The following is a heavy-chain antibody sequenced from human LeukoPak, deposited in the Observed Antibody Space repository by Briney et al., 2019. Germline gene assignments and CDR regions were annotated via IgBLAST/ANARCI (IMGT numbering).Heavy chain of an antibody. CDR2: ISWNSGSI. D-gene: IGHD6-6*01. CDR3: AKGIAARPSDAFDI. J-gene: IGHJ3*02. Sequence: PGGSLRLSCAASGFTFDDYAMHWVRQAPGKGLEWVSGISWNSGSIGYADSVKGRFTISRDNAKNSLYLQMNSLRAEDMALYYCAKGIAARPSDAFDIWGQGTMATVSS. V-gene: IGHV3-9*03. CDR1: GFTFDDYA.